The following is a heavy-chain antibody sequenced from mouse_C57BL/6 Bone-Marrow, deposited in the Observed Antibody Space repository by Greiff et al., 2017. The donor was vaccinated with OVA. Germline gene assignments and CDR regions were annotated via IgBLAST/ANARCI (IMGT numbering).Heavy chain of an antibody. CDR3: AREGGYGYDEFAD. Sequence: QVQLQQPGAELVRPGSSVKLSCKASGYTFTSYWMHWVKQRPIQGLEWIGNIDPSDSETHYNQKFKDKATLTVDKSSSTAYMQLSSLTSEDSAVYYCAREGGYGYDEFADWGQGTLVTVSA. J-gene: IGHJ3*01. D-gene: IGHD2-2*01. CDR2: IDPSDSET. V-gene: IGHV1-52*01. CDR1: GYTFTSYW.